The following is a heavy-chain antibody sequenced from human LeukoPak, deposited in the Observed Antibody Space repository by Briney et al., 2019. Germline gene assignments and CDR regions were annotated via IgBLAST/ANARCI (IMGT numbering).Heavy chain of an antibody. CDR1: GGSISSSSYY. J-gene: IGHJ6*02. CDR2: IYYSGST. Sequence: PSETLSLTCTVSGGSISSSSYYWGWIRQPPGKGLEWIGSIYYSGSTYYNPSLKSRVTISVDASKNQFSLKLSSVTAADTAVYYCPRPEAANYYYGMDVWGQGTTVTVSS. V-gene: IGHV4-39*01. CDR3: PRPEAANYYYGMDV.